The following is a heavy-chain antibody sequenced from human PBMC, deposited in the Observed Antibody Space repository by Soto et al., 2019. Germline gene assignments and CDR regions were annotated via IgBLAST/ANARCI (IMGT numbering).Heavy chain of an antibody. CDR2: ISSSGGTI. Sequence: EVQLLESGGGLVQPGGSLRLSCAASGFTFSNYAMSWVRQAPGKGLEWVSSISSSGGTIYYADSVKGRFTISRDNSKNTLYLQVNSLRAEDTAIYFCAKDQVAARRYYYYGMDVWGQGTTVTVSS. CDR1: GFTFSNYA. D-gene: IGHD6-6*01. V-gene: IGHV3-23*01. CDR3: AKDQVAARRYYYYGMDV. J-gene: IGHJ6*02.